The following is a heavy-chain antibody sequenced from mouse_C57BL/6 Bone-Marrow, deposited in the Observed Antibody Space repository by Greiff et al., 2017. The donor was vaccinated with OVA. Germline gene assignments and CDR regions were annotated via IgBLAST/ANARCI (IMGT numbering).Heavy chain of an antibody. D-gene: IGHD1-2*01. V-gene: IGHV1-4*01. CDR1: GYTFTSYT. CDR2: INPSSGYT. CDR3: ARGGALLRDYAMDY. Sequence: QVQLQQSGAELARPGASVKMSCKASGYTFTSYTMHWVKQRPGQGLEWIGYINPSSGYTKYNQKFTDKAPLTADKSSSTAYMQLSSLTSEDSAVYYCARGGALLRDYAMDYWGKGTSVTVSS. J-gene: IGHJ4*01.